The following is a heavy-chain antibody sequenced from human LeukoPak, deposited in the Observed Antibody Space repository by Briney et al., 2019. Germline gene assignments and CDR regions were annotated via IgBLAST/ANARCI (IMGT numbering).Heavy chain of an antibody. V-gene: IGHV3-30*03. CDR2: ISYDGSNK. D-gene: IGHD4-17*01. CDR3: ASIRLPYFDY. J-gene: IGHJ4*02. CDR1: GFTFSSYG. Sequence: GRSLRLSCAASGFTFSSYGMHWVRQAPGKGLEWVAVISYDGSNKYYADSVKGRFTISRDNSKNTLYLQMNSLRAEDTAVYYCASIRLPYFDYWGQGTLATVSS.